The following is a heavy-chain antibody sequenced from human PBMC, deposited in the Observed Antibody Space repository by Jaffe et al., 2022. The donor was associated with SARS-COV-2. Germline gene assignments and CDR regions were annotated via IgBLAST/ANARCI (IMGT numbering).Heavy chain of an antibody. Sequence: QVQLQESGPGLVKPSQTLSLTCTVSGGSISSGDYIWNWIRQNPGKGLEWIGFIRPSGSTNYNPSLRSRVTISIDTSNNQFSLKLSSVSAADTAVYYCMGDKAGSGTGSFDYWGQGTLVTVSS. CDR2: IRPSGST. CDR3: MGDKAGSGTGSFDY. D-gene: IGHD3-10*01. J-gene: IGHJ4*02. CDR1: GGSISSGDYI. V-gene: IGHV4-31*03.